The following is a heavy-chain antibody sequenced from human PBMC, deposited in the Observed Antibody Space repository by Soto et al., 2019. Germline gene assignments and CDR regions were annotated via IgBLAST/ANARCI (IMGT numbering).Heavy chain of an antibody. Sequence: QVQLQQWGAGLLKPSETLSLTCAVYGGSFSGYYWSWIRQPPGKGLEWIGEINHSGSTNYNPSLKSRVTISVDTSKNQFSLKLSSVTAADTAMYYCARVRRSYLFDYWGQGTLVTVSS. CDR1: GGSFSGYY. D-gene: IGHD1-26*01. J-gene: IGHJ4*02. CDR3: ARVRRSYLFDY. V-gene: IGHV4-34*01. CDR2: INHSGST.